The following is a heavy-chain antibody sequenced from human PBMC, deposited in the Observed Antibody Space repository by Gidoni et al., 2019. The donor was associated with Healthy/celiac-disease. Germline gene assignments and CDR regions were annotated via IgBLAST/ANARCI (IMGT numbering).Heavy chain of an antibody. D-gene: IGHD3-22*01. Sequence: QVQLVESGGGVVQPGRSLRLSCAAAGFSFSSYGMHWLRQAPGKGMEWVAVIWYDGSNKYYADSVKGRFTISRDNSKNTLYLQMNSLRAEDTAVYYCAREEEYYDSSGQPHAFDIWGQGTMVTVSS. J-gene: IGHJ3*02. CDR2: IWYDGSNK. CDR3: AREEEYYDSSGQPHAFDI. V-gene: IGHV3-33*01. CDR1: GFSFSSYG.